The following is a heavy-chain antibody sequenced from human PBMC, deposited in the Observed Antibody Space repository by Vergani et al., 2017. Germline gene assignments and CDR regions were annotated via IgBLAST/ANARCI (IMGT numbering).Heavy chain of an antibody. CDR3: ARGPDEVRGSYYYYYMDV. J-gene: IGHJ6*03. D-gene: IGHD1-26*01. Sequence: QVQLVQSGAEVKKPGASVKVSCKASGYTFTSYDINWVRQATGQGLEWMGWMNPNSGNTGYAQKFQGRVTMTRNTSISTAYMELSSLRSEDTAVYYCARGPDEVRGSYYYYYMDVWGKGTTVTVSS. V-gene: IGHV1-8*01. CDR1: GYTFTSYD. CDR2: MNPNSGNT.